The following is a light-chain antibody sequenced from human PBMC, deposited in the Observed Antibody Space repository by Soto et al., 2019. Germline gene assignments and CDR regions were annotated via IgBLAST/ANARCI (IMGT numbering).Light chain of an antibody. CDR3: LQYNGYYRT. V-gene: IGKV3-11*01. Sequence: EIVLTQSPATLSLSPGERATLSCRASQSVGSSLAWYQQKLGQAPRLLIYAASDRATGIPGRFSGSGSGTDFTLIISSLEPEDFATYYCLQYNGYYRTFGQGTKVDI. CDR1: QSVGSS. J-gene: IGKJ1*01. CDR2: AAS.